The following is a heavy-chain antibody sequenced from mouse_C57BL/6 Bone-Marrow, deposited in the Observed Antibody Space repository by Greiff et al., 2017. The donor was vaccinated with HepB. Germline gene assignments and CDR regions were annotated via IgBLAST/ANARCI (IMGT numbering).Heavy chain of an antibody. CDR2: ISNLAYSI. CDR3: ARQGWSYFYAMDY. Sequence: EVKLMESGGGLVQPGGTLKLTCAASGFNFSEYGMAWVRQAPRKGPEWVAFISNLAYSIYYADTVTGRFTITSENAKNTLYLEMSSLRSEDTAMYYCARQGWSYFYAMDYWGQGTSVTVSS. J-gene: IGHJ4*01. V-gene: IGHV5-15*01. CDR1: GFNFSEYG. D-gene: IGHD1-1*02.